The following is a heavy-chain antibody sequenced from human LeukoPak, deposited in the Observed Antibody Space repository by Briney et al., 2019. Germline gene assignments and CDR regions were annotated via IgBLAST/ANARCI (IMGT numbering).Heavy chain of an antibody. CDR2: IYYSGST. Sequence: SETLSLTCTVSGGSISSDCWSWIRQPPGKGLEWIGYIYYSGSTKYNPSLKSRVTISVDTSKNQFSLKLRSVTAADTAVYYCAHFRGGSFDFWGQGTMVTVSS. CDR3: AHFRGGSFDF. J-gene: IGHJ3*01. V-gene: IGHV4-59*08. D-gene: IGHD3-16*01. CDR1: GGSISSDC.